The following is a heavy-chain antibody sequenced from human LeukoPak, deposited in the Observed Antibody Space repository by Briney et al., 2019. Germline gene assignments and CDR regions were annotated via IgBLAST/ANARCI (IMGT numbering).Heavy chain of an antibody. V-gene: IGHV4-34*01. J-gene: IGHJ2*01. CDR1: GGSFSGYY. CDR2: INHSGST. CDR3: ARGGETTPPYCGGMDV. D-gene: IGHD4-23*01. Sequence: SETLSLTCAVYGGSFSGYYWSWIRQPPGKGLEWIGEINHSGSTNYNPSLKSRVTISVDTSKNQFSLKLSSVTAADTAVYYCARGGETTPPYCGGMDVWGRGTLVTVSS.